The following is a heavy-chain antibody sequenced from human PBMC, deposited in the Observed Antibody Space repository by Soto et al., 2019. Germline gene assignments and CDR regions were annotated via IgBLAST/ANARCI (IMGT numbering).Heavy chain of an antibody. Sequence: EVQLVESGGDLVQPGGSLKLSCAASGFTFSGSAMHWVRQASGKGLEWVGHIRRRAKNYATVYAASVKGRFIISRDDSKNTAYLQMTSLKTDDSAVYYCPRNLDGSEYGSPDFDDWGQGTLVTVSS. CDR2: IRRRAKNYAT. V-gene: IGHV3-73*02. D-gene: IGHD6-6*01. CDR1: GFTFSGSA. J-gene: IGHJ4*02. CDR3: PRNLDGSEYGSPDFDD.